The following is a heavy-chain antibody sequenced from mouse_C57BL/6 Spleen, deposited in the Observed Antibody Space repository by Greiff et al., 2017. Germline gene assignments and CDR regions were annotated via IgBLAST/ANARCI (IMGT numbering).Heavy chain of an antibody. J-gene: IGHJ4*01. CDR1: GYTFTDYY. D-gene: IGHD2-1*01. CDR3: ARLYYGPFYAMDY. V-gene: IGHV1-26*01. CDR2: INPNNGGT. Sequence: VQLKQSGPELVKPGASVKISCKASGYTFTDYYMNWVKQSHGKSLEWIGDINPNNGGTSYNQKFKGKATLTVDKSSSTAYMELRSLTSEVSAVYYCARLYYGPFYAMDYWGQGTSVTVSS.